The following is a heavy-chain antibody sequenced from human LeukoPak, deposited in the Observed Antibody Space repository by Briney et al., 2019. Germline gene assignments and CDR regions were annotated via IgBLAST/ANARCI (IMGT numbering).Heavy chain of an antibody. V-gene: IGHV1-18*01. CDR1: GGTFSSYA. CDR3: ARQGSSSWDNRPDY. D-gene: IGHD6-13*01. Sequence: ASVKVSCKASGGTFSSYAISWVRQAPGQGLEWMGWISAYNGNTNYAQKLQGRVTMTTDTSTSTAYMELRSLRPDDTAVYYCARQGSSSWDNRPDYWGQGTLVTVSS. J-gene: IGHJ4*02. CDR2: ISAYNGNT.